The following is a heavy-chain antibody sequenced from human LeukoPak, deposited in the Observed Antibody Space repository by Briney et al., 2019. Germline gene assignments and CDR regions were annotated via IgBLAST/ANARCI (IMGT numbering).Heavy chain of an antibody. J-gene: IGHJ6*03. CDR2: IYYSGST. CDR3: ARGNILTGYYTMDV. V-gene: IGHV4-38-2*02. CDR1: GYSITSGYY. D-gene: IGHD3-9*01. Sequence: KPSETLSLTCTVSGYSITSGYYWGWIRQPPGKGLEWIGSIYYSGSTYYNPSLKSRVTISVDTSKNQFSLKLSSVTAADTAVYYCARGNILTGYYTMDVWGKGTTVTVSS.